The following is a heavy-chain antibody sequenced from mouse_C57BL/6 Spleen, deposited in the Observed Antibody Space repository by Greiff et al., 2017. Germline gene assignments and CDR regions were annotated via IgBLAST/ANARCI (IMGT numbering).Heavy chain of an antibody. CDR1: GFSLTSYG. CDR2: IWRGGST. CDR3: AKGPYYYGSSYPYAMDY. D-gene: IGHD1-1*01. Sequence: VKLVESGPGLVQPSQSLSITCTVSGFSLTSYGVHWVRQSPGKGLEWLGVIWRGGSTDYNAAFMSRLSITKDNSKSQVFFKMNSLQADDTAIYYCAKGPYYYGSSYPYAMDYWGQGTSVTVSS. J-gene: IGHJ4*01. V-gene: IGHV2-5*01.